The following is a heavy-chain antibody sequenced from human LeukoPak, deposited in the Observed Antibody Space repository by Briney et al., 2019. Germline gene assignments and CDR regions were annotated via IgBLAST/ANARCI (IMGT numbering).Heavy chain of an antibody. CDR2: IYYSGST. Sequence: SETLSLTCTVSGGSISSSSYYWGWIRQPPGKGLEWIGSIYYSGSTYYNPSLKSRVTISVDTSKNQFSLKLSSVTAADTAVYYCARDSVYSGSSLDYWGQGTLVTVSS. CDR1: GGSISSSSYY. D-gene: IGHD1-26*01. V-gene: IGHV4-39*07. CDR3: ARDSVYSGSSLDY. J-gene: IGHJ4*02.